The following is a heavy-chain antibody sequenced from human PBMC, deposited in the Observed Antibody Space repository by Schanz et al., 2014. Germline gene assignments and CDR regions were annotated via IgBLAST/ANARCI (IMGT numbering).Heavy chain of an antibody. CDR3: AKDVDCWSGYYLDY. CDR1: GFTFNNFN. V-gene: IGHV3-21*06. Sequence: EVQLVESGGGLVKPGGSLRLSCAASGFTFNNFNMNWVRQAPGKGLEWVSSISSSGSSIYYADSVKGRFTISRDNANNSLCLRMTSLRAEDTAVYYCAKDVDCWSGYYLDYWGQGTLVTVSS. J-gene: IGHJ4*02. CDR2: ISSSGSSI. D-gene: IGHD3-3*01.